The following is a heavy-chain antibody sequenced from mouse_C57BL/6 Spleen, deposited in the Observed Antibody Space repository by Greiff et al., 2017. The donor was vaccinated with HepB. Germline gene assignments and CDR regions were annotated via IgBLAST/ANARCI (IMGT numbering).Heavy chain of an antibody. Sequence: QVQLQQSGAELVKPGASVKMSCKASGYTFTSYWITWVKQRPGQGLEWIGDIYPGSGSTNYNEKFKSKATLTVDTSSSTAYMQLSSLTSEDSAVYDCARKGSYPYAMDYWGQGTSVTVSS. J-gene: IGHJ4*01. V-gene: IGHV1-55*01. CDR1: GYTFTSYW. CDR2: IYPGSGST. D-gene: IGHD2-12*01. CDR3: ARKGSYPYAMDY.